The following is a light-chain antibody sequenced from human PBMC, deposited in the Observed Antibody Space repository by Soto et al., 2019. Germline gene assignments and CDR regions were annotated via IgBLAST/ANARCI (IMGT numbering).Light chain of an antibody. Sequence: QSALTQPASVSGSPGQSITISCTGGSSDSGGYNYVSWFQQHPGKAPKLMIYEVTNRPSGVSNRFSGSKSGSTASLTISGLQAEDEADYYCSSYTSSNTLVFGTGTKLTVL. J-gene: IGLJ1*01. CDR3: SSYTSSNTLV. CDR2: EVT. V-gene: IGLV2-14*01. CDR1: SSDSGGYNY.